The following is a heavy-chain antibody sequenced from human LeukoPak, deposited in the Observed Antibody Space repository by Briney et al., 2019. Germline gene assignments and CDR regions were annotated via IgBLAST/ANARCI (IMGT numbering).Heavy chain of an antibody. V-gene: IGHV5-10-1*01. Sequence: GESLRISCEGSGYTFTSYWITWVRQMPGKGLEWMGRIDPRDSYTKYSPSFRGLVTISVDKSTNTAYLQWNSLKASDSAMYYCATNPYSGSYAAYWGQGTLVTVSS. J-gene: IGHJ4*02. CDR1: GYTFTSYW. D-gene: IGHD3-16*01. CDR3: ATNPYSGSYAAY. CDR2: IDPRDSYT.